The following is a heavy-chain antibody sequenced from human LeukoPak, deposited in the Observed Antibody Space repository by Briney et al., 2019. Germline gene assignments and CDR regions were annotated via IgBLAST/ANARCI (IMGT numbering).Heavy chain of an antibody. CDR1: GFTFSSYW. CDR3: ARDEEDGYNEGAFDI. Sequence: GGSLRLSCAASGFTFSSYWMSWVRQAPGEGLEWVANIKQDGSEKYYVDSVKGRFTISRDNAKNSLYLQMNSLRAEDTAVYYCARDEEDGYNEGAFDIWGQGTMVTVSS. D-gene: IGHD5-24*01. J-gene: IGHJ3*02. CDR2: IKQDGSEK. V-gene: IGHV3-7*01.